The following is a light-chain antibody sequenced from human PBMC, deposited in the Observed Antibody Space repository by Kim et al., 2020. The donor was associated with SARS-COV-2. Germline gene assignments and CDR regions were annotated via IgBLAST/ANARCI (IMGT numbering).Light chain of an antibody. Sequence: GQSVTISCTGTSIDVGSYNRVSWYQQPPDTAPKLMIYEVSNRPSGVPDRFSGSKSGNTASLTISGLQAEDEADYYCSSYTSSSTLVFGGGTQLTVL. V-gene: IGLV2-18*02. J-gene: IGLJ2*01. CDR2: EVS. CDR1: SIDVGSYNR. CDR3: SSYTSSSTLV.